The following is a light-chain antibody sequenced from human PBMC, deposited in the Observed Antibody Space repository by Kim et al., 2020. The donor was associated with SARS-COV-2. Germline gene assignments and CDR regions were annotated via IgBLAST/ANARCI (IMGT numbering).Light chain of an antibody. Sequence: GQGVTISCTGSSSNIGAGYDVHWYQQLPGTVPKLLSYGNSNRPSGVPDRFSGSKSGTSASLAITGLQAEDEADYYCQSYDSSLSVVFGGGTKLTVL. CDR3: QSYDSSLSVV. J-gene: IGLJ2*01. CDR2: GNS. CDR1: SSNIGAGYD. V-gene: IGLV1-40*01.